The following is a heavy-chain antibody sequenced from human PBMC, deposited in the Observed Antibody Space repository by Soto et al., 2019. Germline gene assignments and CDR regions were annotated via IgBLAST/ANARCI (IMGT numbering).Heavy chain of an antibody. Sequence: GGSLRLSCAASGFAFSSYAMSWVRQAPGKGLEWVSAISGSGGSTYYADSVKGRFTISRDNSKNTLYLQMNSLRAEDTAVYYCAKTSHGDYVLFSPHDYWGQGTLVTVSS. J-gene: IGHJ4*02. CDR1: GFAFSSYA. CDR3: AKTSHGDYVLFSPHDY. V-gene: IGHV3-23*01. D-gene: IGHD4-17*01. CDR2: ISGSGGST.